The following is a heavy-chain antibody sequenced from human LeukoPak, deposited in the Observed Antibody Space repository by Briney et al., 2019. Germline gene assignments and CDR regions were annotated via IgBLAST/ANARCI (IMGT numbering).Heavy chain of an antibody. CDR3: ARGGVYCSGGSCYVYDY. CDR1: GFTLSNFW. CDR2: INQDGSEK. J-gene: IGHJ4*02. Sequence: GGSLRLSCAASGFTLSNFWMSWVRQAPGKGLEWVANINQDGSEKYYVDSMKGRFTISRDNAKNSLYLQMNSLRAEDTAVYYCARGGVYCSGGSCYVYDYWGQGTLVTVSS. D-gene: IGHD2-15*01. V-gene: IGHV3-7*01.